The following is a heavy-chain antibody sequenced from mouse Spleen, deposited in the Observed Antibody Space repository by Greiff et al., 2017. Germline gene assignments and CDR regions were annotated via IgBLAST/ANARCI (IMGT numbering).Heavy chain of an antibody. CDR2: IYPGSGNT. V-gene: IGHV1-66*01. D-gene: IGHD1-1*01. J-gene: IGHJ2*01. CDR1: GYSFTSYY. Sequence: QVQLKQSGPELVKPGASVKISCKASGYSFTSYYIHWVKQRPGQGLEWIGWIYPGSGNTKYNEKFKGKATLTADTSSSTAYMQLSSLTSEDSAVYYCARGYYGSSSDYWGQGTTLTVSS. CDR3: ARGYYGSSSDY.